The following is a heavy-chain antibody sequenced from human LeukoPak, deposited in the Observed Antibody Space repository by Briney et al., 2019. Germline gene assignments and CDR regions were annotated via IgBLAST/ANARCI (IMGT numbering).Heavy chain of an antibody. Sequence: GGSLRLSCAASGFTFSSYSMNWVRQAPGKGLEWVSSISSSSSYIYYADSVKGRFTISRDNAKNSLYLQMNSLRAEDTAVYYCARVKGLCSSTSCLWDYYYYMDVWGKGTTVTVSS. J-gene: IGHJ6*03. D-gene: IGHD2-2*01. CDR3: ARVKGLCSSTSCLWDYYYYMDV. CDR1: GFTFSSYS. CDR2: ISSSSSYI. V-gene: IGHV3-21*04.